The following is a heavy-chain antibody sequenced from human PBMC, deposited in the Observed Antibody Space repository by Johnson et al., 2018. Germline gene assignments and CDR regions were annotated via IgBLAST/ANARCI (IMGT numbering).Heavy chain of an antibody. J-gene: IGHJ6*02. CDR3: ARVPGTTYGMDV. Sequence: VQLVQSGAEVKKXGSSVKVSCKASGGTFSSYAISWVRQAPGQGLEWMGGIIPIFGTANYDQKFQGRVTITADEATSTAYMELSSLRSEDTAVYYCARVPGTTYGMDVWGQGTTVTVSS. CDR2: IIPIFGTA. D-gene: IGHD1-1*01. V-gene: IGHV1-69*01. CDR1: GGTFSSYA.